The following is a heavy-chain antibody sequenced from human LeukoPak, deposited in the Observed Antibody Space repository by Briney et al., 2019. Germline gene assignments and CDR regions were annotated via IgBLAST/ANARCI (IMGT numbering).Heavy chain of an antibody. CDR1: GFTFSDSY. CDR2: ISGSGHDI. J-gene: IGHJ4*02. Sequence: GGSLRLSCAASGFTFSDSYMTWVRQAPGKGVEWVAYISGSGHDINYSDSVKGRFTISRDNAKNSLYLQMSSLRVEDTAVYYCARDFPRSDWGQGTLVTVSS. CDR3: ARDFPRSD. V-gene: IGHV3-11*04.